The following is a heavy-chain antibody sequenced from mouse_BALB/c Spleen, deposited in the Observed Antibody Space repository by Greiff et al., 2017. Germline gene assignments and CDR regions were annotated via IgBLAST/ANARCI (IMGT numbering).Heavy chain of an antibody. CDR1: GFNIKDTY. CDR2: IDPANGNT. J-gene: IGHJ3*01. Sequence: VQLQQSGAELVKPGASVKLSCTASGFNIKDTYMHWVKQRPEQGLEWIGRIDPANGNTKYDPKFQGKATITADTSSNTAYLQLSSLTSEDTAVYYCARPLYDGSFAYWGQGTLVTVSA. CDR3: ARPLYDGSFAY. V-gene: IGHV14-3*02. D-gene: IGHD2-3*01.